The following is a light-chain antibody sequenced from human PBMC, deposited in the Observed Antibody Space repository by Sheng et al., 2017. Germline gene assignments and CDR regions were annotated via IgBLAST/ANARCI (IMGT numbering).Light chain of an antibody. CDR2: DNN. J-gene: IGLJ1*01. CDR1: SSNIGADYD. Sequence: QSVLAQPPSVSGAPGQRVTISCTGGSSNIGADYDVHWYQQLPGTAPQLLIHDNNNRPSGVPDRFSGSKSGNTASLTVSGLQAEDEADYYCCSYAGSVYNYVFGTGTKLTVL. CDR3: CSYAGSVYNYV. V-gene: IGLV1-40*01.